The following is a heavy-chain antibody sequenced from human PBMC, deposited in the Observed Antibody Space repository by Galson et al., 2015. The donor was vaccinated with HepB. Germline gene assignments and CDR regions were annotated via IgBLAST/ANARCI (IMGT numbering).Heavy chain of an antibody. CDR2: ISSSSSYI. Sequence: SLRLSCAASGFTFSSYSMNWVRQAPGKGLEWVSSISSSSSYIYYADSVKGRFTISRDNAKNSLYLQMNSLRAEDTAVYYCARDLLSTGAKPPYWYFDLWGRGTLVTVSS. D-gene: IGHD5/OR15-5a*01. V-gene: IGHV3-21*01. CDR3: ARDLLSTGAKPPYWYFDL. J-gene: IGHJ2*01. CDR1: GFTFSSYS.